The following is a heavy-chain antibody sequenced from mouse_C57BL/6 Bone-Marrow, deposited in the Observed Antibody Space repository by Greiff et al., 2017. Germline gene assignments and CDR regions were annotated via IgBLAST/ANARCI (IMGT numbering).Heavy chain of an antibody. V-gene: IGHV1-53*01. Sequence: QVQLQQPGTELVKPGASVKLSCKASGYNFNSYWMHWVKQRPGQGLEWIGNINPSNGGTNYNEKFQRKATLTVDKSSSTAYMQLSSLTSEDSAVYDCSSSGYLLLSLWGQGTTLTVSS. CDR1: GYNFNSYW. D-gene: IGHD2-1*01. CDR3: SSSGYLLLSL. CDR2: INPSNGGT. J-gene: IGHJ2*01.